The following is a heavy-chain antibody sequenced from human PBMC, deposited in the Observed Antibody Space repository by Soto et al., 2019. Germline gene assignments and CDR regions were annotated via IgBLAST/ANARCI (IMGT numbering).Heavy chain of an antibody. D-gene: IGHD6-19*01. Sequence: ASVKVSCKASGYTFTGYYMHWVRQAPGQGLEWMGWINPNSGGTNYAQKFQGWVTMTRDTSISTAYMELSRLRSDDTAVYYCAREDGSGWYSGDYYYGMDVWGQGTTVTVSS. V-gene: IGHV1-2*04. J-gene: IGHJ6*02. CDR1: GYTFTGYY. CDR2: INPNSGGT. CDR3: AREDGSGWYSGDYYYGMDV.